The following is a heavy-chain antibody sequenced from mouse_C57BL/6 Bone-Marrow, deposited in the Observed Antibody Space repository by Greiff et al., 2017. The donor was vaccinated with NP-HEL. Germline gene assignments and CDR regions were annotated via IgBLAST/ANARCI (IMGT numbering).Heavy chain of an antibody. CDR3: ARYGTDFDY. J-gene: IGHJ2*01. CDR1: GYTFTGYW. V-gene: IGHV1-55*01. D-gene: IGHD4-1*01. Sequence: VQLQQSGAELVKPGASVKMSCKASGYTFTGYWITWVKQRPGQGLEWVGDIYPGSGSTNYNEKFKSKATLTVDTSSSTAYMQLSSLTSEDSAVYYCARYGTDFDYWGQGTTLTVSS. CDR2: IYPGSGST.